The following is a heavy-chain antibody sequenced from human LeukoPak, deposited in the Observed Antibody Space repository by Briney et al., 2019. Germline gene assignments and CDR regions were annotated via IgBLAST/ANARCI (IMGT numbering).Heavy chain of an antibody. V-gene: IGHV3-23*01. CDR1: GFTFNSYA. CDR3: ANTIVRGVASMDV. J-gene: IGHJ6*02. Sequence: GGSLRLSCAASGFTFNSYAMSWVRQAPGKGLEWVSAISGSGGSTYYADAVKGRFIISRDNSRNTLYLQMHSLGAEDTAVYYCANTIVRGVASMDVWGQGTTVTVSS. D-gene: IGHD3-10*01. CDR2: ISGSGGST.